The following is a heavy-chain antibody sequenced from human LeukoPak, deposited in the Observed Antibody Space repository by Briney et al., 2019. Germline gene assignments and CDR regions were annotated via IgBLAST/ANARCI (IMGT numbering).Heavy chain of an antibody. CDR3: AKVRGSYGSGIIDY. CDR1: GFTFSSHA. D-gene: IGHD3-10*01. V-gene: IGHV3-23*01. CDR2: ISSGAGT. J-gene: IGHJ4*02. Sequence: GGSLRLSCAASGFTFSSHAMSWVRQAPGKGLEWVSSISSGAGTYYADSVKGRFTISRDNSENTLYLQMNSLRAEDTAEYYCAKVRGSYGSGIIDYWGQGTLVTVSS.